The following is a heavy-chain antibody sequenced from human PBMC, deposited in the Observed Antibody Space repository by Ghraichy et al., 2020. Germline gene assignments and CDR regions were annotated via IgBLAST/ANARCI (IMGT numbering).Heavy chain of an antibody. D-gene: IGHD2-15*01. J-gene: IGHJ4*02. Sequence: GSLRLSCAASGFTFSSYWMHWVRQAPGQGLVWVARINSDAGSITYADTVKGRFIISRDNAENTLYLQMNSLRAEDTAVYYCARAGLFCSGGSCHNFDDWGQGTLVTVSS. CDR1: GFTFSSYW. CDR2: INSDAGSI. CDR3: ARAGLFCSGGSCHNFDD. V-gene: IGHV3-74*01.